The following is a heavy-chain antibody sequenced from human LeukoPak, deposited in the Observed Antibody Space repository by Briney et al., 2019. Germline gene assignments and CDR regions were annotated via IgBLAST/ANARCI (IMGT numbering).Heavy chain of an antibody. CDR2: INPNSGGT. D-gene: IGHD4-17*01. V-gene: IGHV1-2*02. Sequence: ASVKVSCRASGYTFTGYYMHWVRQAPGQGLEWMGWINPNSGGTNYAQKFQGRVTMTRDTSISTAYMELSRLRSDDTAVYYCARLDYGVNKFDYWGQGTLVTVSS. J-gene: IGHJ4*02. CDR3: ARLDYGVNKFDY. CDR1: GYTFTGYY.